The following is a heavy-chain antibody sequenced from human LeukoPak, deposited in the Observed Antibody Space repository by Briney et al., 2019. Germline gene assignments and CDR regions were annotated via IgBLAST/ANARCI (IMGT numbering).Heavy chain of an antibody. Sequence: GESLRLSCAASGFTVSSNYMSWIRQAPGKGLEWVSIIYTGGRTYYADSVKGRFTISGDSSKNTFHLQMNSLSTEDTAVYYCARVTTLGARIIDYWGQGTLVTVSS. CDR1: GFTVSSNY. CDR3: ARVTTLGARIIDY. J-gene: IGHJ4*02. CDR2: IYTGGRT. D-gene: IGHD1-26*01. V-gene: IGHV3-66*02.